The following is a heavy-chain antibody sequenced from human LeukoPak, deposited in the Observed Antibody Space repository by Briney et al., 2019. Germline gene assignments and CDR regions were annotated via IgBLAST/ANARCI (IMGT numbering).Heavy chain of an antibody. V-gene: IGHV3-21*01. CDR2: ISSSSSYI. CDR1: GFTFSSYS. CDR3: ARASYSNYRGGFDY. J-gene: IGHJ4*02. D-gene: IGHD4-11*01. Sequence: GGSLRLSCAASGFTFSSYSMNWVRQAPGKGLEWVSSISSSSSYIYYADSVKGRFTISRDNAKNSLYLQMNSLRAEDTAVYYCARASYSNYRGGFDYWGQGTLVTVSS.